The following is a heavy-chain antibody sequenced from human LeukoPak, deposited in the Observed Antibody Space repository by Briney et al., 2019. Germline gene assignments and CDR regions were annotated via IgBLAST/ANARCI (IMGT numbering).Heavy chain of an antibody. J-gene: IGHJ4*02. D-gene: IGHD7-27*01. CDR2: ISGSGGST. CDR1: GFTFSSYA. V-gene: IGHV3-23*01. Sequence: GGSLRLSCAASGFTFSSYAMSWVRQAPGKGLEWVSAISGSGGSTYYADSVKGRFTVSRDDSKNTLYLQMNSLRAEDTAVYYCAKDGGLWVSAHWGDSWGRGTLVTVSS. CDR3: AKDGGLWVSAHWGDS.